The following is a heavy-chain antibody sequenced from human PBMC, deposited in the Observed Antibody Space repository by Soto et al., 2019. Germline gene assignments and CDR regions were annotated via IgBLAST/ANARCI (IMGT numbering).Heavy chain of an antibody. CDR1: GGSIGTYF. V-gene: IGHV4-59*08. CDR2: IYYSGST. D-gene: IGHD4-17*01. Sequence: QVQLQESGPGLVKPSETLSLNCSVSGGSIGTYFWGWIRQPPGKGLEWIGHIYYSGSTNYNPSLRSRVTLSLDTSKNQFSLRLRSVSAADTAVYYCARSYGDLPDYWGQGTLVTVSS. CDR3: ARSYGDLPDY. J-gene: IGHJ4*02.